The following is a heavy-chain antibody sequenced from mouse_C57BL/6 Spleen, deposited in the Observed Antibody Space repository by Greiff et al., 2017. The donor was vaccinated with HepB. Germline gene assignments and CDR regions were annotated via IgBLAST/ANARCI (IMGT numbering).Heavy chain of an antibody. Sequence: QVQLQQPGTELVKPGASVKLSCKASGYTFTSYWMHWVKQRPGQGLEWIGNINPSNGGTNYNEKFKSKATLTVDNSSSTAYMQLSSLTSEDSAVYYCARWLLGNWYFDVWGTGTTVTVSS. D-gene: IGHD2-3*01. CDR2: INPSNGGT. J-gene: IGHJ1*03. CDR1: GYTFTSYW. V-gene: IGHV1-53*01. CDR3: ARWLLGNWYFDV.